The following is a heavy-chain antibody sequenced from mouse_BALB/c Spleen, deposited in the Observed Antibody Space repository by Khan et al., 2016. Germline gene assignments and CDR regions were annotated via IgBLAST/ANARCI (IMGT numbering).Heavy chain of an antibody. CDR3: KAIYYGYYNDFDY. V-gene: IGHV14-4*02. CDR2: IDPENGDT. J-gene: IGHJ2*01. D-gene: IGHD2-1*01. Sequence: VQLQQSGAELVKSGVSVKLSCTASGFNIKDYSMHWVKQRPAQGLEWIGWIDPENGDTECAPKFQGKATVTADTSSNTAYLRLSSLTSEDTAVYNAKAIYYGYYNDFDYWGQGTTLTVSS. CDR1: GFNIKDYS.